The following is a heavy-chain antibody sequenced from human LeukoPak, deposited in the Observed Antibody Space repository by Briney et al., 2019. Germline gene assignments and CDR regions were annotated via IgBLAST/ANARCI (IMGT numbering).Heavy chain of an antibody. J-gene: IGHJ4*02. CDR3: ARPSVGYDFWSGYLYYFDY. CDR2: MNPNSGNT. CDR1: GYTFTSYD. Sequence: ASVKVSCKASGYTFTSYDINWVRQATGQGLEWMGWMNPNSGNTGYAQKFQGRVTITRNTSISTAYMELSSLRSEDTAVYYCARPSVGYDFWSGYLYYFDYWGQGTLATVSS. V-gene: IGHV1-8*03. D-gene: IGHD3-3*01.